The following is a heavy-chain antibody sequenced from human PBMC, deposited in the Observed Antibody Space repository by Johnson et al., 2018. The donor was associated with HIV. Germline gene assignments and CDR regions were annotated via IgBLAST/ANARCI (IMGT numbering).Heavy chain of an antibody. V-gene: IGHV3-11*01. J-gene: IGHJ3*02. CDR3: ARAITMIVVVTSDAFDI. Sequence: QVQLVESGGGLVKPGGSLRLSCAASGFTFSDYYMSWIRQAPGKGLEWVAGISWNGGSIDDADSVKGRFTISRDNAKNALYLQMNSLRAEDTALYYCARAITMIVVVTSDAFDIWGQGTMVTVSS. D-gene: IGHD3-22*01. CDR2: ISWNGGSI. CDR1: GFTFSDYY.